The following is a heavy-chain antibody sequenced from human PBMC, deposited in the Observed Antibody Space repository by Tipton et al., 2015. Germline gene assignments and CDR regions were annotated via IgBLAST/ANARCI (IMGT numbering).Heavy chain of an antibody. V-gene: IGHV1-8*01. CDR2: VNPDSGYS. CDR1: GYTFTNYD. Sequence: QSGPEVKKPGASVRVSCKASGYTFTNYDIHWVRQATGQGLEWMGWVNPDSGYSGYVQKFQGRLTMTKNTSISTAYMELSSLRSEDTAVYYCARGTSRGYFDYWGQGTLVTVSS. J-gene: IGHJ4*02. CDR3: ARGTSRGYFDY. D-gene: IGHD2-2*01.